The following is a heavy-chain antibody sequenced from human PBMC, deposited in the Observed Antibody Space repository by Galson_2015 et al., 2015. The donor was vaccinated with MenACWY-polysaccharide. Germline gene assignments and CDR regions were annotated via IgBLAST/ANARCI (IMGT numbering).Heavy chain of an antibody. V-gene: IGHV3-64*01. CDR3: AREIAVGYTSSWYPDR. D-gene: IGHD6-13*01. J-gene: IGHJ5*02. Sequence: SLRLSCAASGFTFSNYAMHWVRQAPGKGLEYVAVITSNGGRTAYGNSVQGRFTISRDNSKNTLYLQMDNLRAEDTAVYYCAREIAVGYTSSWYPDRWGQGIVVTVSS. CDR2: ITSNGGRT. CDR1: GFTFSNYA.